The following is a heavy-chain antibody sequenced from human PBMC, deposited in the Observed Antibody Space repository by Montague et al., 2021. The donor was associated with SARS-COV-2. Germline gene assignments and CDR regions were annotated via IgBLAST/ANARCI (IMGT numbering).Heavy chain of an antibody. D-gene: IGHD3-22*01. J-gene: IGHJ4*02. V-gene: IGHV6-1*01. CDR2: TYYRSKWYN. CDR3: ARGSSGYYTPRPFDY. CDR1: GDSVSSNSAA. Sequence: CVISGDSVSSNSAAWNWIRQSPSRGPEWLGRTYYRSKWYNDYAVSVKSRITINPDTSKNQFSLQLNSVTPEDTAVYYCARGSSGYYTPRPFDYWGQGTMVTVSS.